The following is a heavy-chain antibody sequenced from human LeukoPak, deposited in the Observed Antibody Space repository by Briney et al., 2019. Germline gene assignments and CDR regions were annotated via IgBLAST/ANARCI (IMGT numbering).Heavy chain of an antibody. CDR3: ARQADHYIDILTGYYYYYYMDV. D-gene: IGHD3-9*01. Sequence: GSLRLSCAASGFTFSSYAMSWVRQPPGKGLEWIGSIYYSGSTYYNPSLKSRVTISVDTSKNQFSLKLSSVTAADTAVYYCARQADHYIDILTGYYYYYYMDVWGKGTTVTISS. V-gene: IGHV4-39*01. J-gene: IGHJ6*03. CDR1: GFTFSSYA. CDR2: IYYSGST.